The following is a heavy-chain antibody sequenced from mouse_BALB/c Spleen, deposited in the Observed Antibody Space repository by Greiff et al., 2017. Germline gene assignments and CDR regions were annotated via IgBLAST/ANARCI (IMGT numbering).Heavy chain of an antibody. J-gene: IGHJ3*01. CDR3: ARLKDWDGNFG. CDR1: GDSITSGY. CDR2: ISYSGST. V-gene: IGHV3-8*02. Sequence: EVQVVESGPRLVKPSQTLSLTCSVTGDSITSGYWNWIRKFPGNKLEYMGYISYSGSTYYNPSLKSRISITRDTSKNQYYLQLNSVTTEDTATYYCARLKDWDGNFGWGQGTLVTVSA. D-gene: IGHD2-1*01.